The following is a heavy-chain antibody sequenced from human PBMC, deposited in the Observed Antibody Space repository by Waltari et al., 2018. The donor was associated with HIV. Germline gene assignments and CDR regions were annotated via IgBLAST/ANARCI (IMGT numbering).Heavy chain of an antibody. CDR2: ISSSSSTI. D-gene: IGHD2-2*02. CDR1: GFVFGSES. CDR3: ANFDYTDY. Sequence: EVHLVESGGGLVQPGGSLRLSCVASGFVFGSESMNWVRQAPGKGLEWISYISSSSSTIYYTDSVKGRFTISRDNAKNLLSLQMNGLRDEDTAVYYCANFDYTDYWGQGTLVTVSS. V-gene: IGHV3-48*02. J-gene: IGHJ4*02.